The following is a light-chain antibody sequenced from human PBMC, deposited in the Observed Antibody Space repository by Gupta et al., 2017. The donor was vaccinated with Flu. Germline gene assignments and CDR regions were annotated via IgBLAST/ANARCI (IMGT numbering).Light chain of an antibody. Sequence: PATLSVSPGERVTPSCWGDKNIGNDVAWYQQKPGQAPRLLIYSASTRATGIPARFSGSGSGTEFTLTISSQQSEDFAVYYCQHQNYCLWTFGQGTKMDIK. CDR2: SAS. CDR1: KNIGND. V-gene: IGKV3-15*01. CDR3: QHQNYCLWT. J-gene: IGKJ2*01.